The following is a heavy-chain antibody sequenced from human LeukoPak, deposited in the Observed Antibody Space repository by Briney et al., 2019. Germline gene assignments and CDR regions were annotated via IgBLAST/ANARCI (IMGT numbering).Heavy chain of an antibody. CDR1: GGSISSYY. Sequence: SETLSLTCTVSGGSISSYYWSWIRQPPGKGLEWIGYVYYSGSTNYNPSLKSRVTISVDTSKNQFSLKLSSVTAADTAVYYCARSKSGAPDYWGQGTLVTVSS. CDR3: ARSKSGAPDY. V-gene: IGHV4-59*08. CDR2: VYYSGST. D-gene: IGHD1-26*01. J-gene: IGHJ4*02.